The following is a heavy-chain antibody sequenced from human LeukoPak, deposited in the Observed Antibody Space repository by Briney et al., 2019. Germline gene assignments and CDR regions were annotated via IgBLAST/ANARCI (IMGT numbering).Heavy chain of an antibody. Sequence: GGSLRLSCAASGFTFSSHSMNWVRQAPGKGLEWVSSISSSSSYIYYADSVKGRFTISRDNAKNSLYLQMNSLRAEDTAIYYCATYRQVLLPFESWGQGTLVTVSS. J-gene: IGHJ4*02. V-gene: IGHV3-21*04. D-gene: IGHD2-8*02. CDR1: GFTFSSHS. CDR2: ISSSSSYI. CDR3: ATYRQVLLPFES.